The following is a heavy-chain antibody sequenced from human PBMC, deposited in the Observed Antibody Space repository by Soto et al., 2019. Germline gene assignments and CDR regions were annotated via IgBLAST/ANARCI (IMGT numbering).Heavy chain of an antibody. CDR1: GYTFTSYD. J-gene: IGHJ4*02. CDR3: ARVNGLWSGYYFLDY. V-gene: IGHV1-8*01. D-gene: IGHD3-3*01. Sequence: ASVKVSCKASGYTFTSYDINWVRPATGQGLEWMGWMNPNSGNTGYAQKFQGRVTMTRNSSISTAYMELSSLRSEDTAVYYCARVNGLWSGYYFLDYWGQGTLVTVSS. CDR2: MNPNSGNT.